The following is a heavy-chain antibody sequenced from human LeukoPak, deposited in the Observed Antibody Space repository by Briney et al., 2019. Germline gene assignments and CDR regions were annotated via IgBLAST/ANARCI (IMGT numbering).Heavy chain of an antibody. Sequence: ASVKVSCKASGYTFTDYFMHWVQQAPGQGLEWMSWINPNSGGTNYAQRFQGRVAMTRDTSISTVYMDLSRLTSDDTAVYYCARGDGSGRYCIEYWGQGTLVAVAS. J-gene: IGHJ4*02. CDR1: GYTFTDYF. CDR3: ARGDGSGRYCIEY. CDR2: INPNSGGT. V-gene: IGHV1-2*02. D-gene: IGHD3-10*01.